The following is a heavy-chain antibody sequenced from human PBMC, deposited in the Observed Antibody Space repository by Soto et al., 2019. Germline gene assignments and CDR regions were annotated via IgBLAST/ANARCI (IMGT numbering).Heavy chain of an antibody. Sequence: PGVSLRLSCAASGFTFSSYWMHWVRQAPGKGLVWVSRINSDGSSTNYADFVKGRFAISRDNAKNTLYLQMNSLRVEDTAVYYCSRVGGSTWHWGQGTLVTVSS. D-gene: IGHD1-26*01. J-gene: IGHJ4*02. CDR3: SRVGGSTWH. CDR2: INSDGSST. CDR1: GFTFSSYW. V-gene: IGHV3-74*01.